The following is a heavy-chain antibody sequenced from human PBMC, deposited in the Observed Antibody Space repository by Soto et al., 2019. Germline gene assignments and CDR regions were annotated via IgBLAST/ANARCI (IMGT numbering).Heavy chain of an antibody. CDR2: IYHSGGT. V-gene: IGHV4-59*01. J-gene: IGHJ5*02. D-gene: IGHD6-19*01. CDR1: GGSISSNY. Sequence: SETLSLTCTVSGGSISSNYWSWIRQPPGKGLGWIGHIYHSGGTRYNPSLRSRVTISVDTSKNQFSLKLRSVTAADTAVYYCAKNVAVAGFCLDPWGQGILVTVSS. CDR3: AKNVAVAGFCLDP.